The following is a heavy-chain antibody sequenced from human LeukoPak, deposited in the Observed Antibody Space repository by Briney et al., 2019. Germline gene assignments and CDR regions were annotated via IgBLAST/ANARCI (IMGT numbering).Heavy chain of an antibody. CDR3: ALGLVTDY. D-gene: IGHD3-9*01. Sequence: GGSLGLSCVASGFTFSTCTMNWVRQAPGKGLEWVSYISSGSSTIYYADSVKGRFTISRDNAKNSLYLQMNSLRDEDTAVYYCALGLVTDYWGQGTLVTVSS. V-gene: IGHV3-48*02. CDR2: ISSGSSTI. CDR1: GFTFSTCT. J-gene: IGHJ4*02.